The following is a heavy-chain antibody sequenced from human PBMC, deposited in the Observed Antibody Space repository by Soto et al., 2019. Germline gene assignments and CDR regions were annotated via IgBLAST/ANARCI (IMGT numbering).Heavy chain of an antibody. Sequence: PSETLSLTCAVSGGSISSSNWWSWVRQPPGKGLEWIGEIYHSGSTNYNPSLKSRVTISVDKSKNQFSLKLSSVTAADTAVYYCARSAVNCSSTSCHPGDYCYYGMDVWGQGTTVTVSS. CDR2: IYHSGST. J-gene: IGHJ6*02. D-gene: IGHD2-2*01. V-gene: IGHV4-4*02. CDR3: ARSAVNCSSTSCHPGDYCYYGMDV. CDR1: GGSISSSNW.